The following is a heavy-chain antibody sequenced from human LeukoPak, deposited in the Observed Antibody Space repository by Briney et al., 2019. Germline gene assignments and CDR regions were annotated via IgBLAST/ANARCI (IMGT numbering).Heavy chain of an antibody. V-gene: IGHV4-59*01. Sequence: SETLSLTCTVSGGSISSYYWSWIRQPPGKGLEWIGYIYYSGGTNYNPSLKSRVTISVDTSKNQFSLKLSSVTAADTALYYCARSRGYFDYWGQGTLVTVSS. CDR3: ARSRGYFDY. D-gene: IGHD6-13*01. CDR1: GGSISSYY. CDR2: IYYSGGT. J-gene: IGHJ4*02.